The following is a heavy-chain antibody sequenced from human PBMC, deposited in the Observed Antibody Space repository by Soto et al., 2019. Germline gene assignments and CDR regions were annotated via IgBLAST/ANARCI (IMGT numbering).Heavy chain of an antibody. D-gene: IGHD3-3*01. J-gene: IGHJ6*02. V-gene: IGHV3-23*01. Sequence: EVKLLESGGGLAQPGGSLRLSCVGSGFTFDSYAISWVRQAPGERLQWIAAIRGGANGTDYAHSVRGRFTISRDNAKKMVHLQMDIQRVEGADSYFCAKDTVGGYICWSCYCSDGIEVWVQGPVVTFSS. CDR3: AKDTVGGYICWSCYCSDGIEV. CDR2: IRGGANGT. CDR1: GFTFDSYA.